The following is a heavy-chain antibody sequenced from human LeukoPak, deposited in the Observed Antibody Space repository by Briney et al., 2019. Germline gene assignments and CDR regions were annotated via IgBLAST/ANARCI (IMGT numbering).Heavy chain of an antibody. CDR1: GGSISSGGYY. J-gene: IGHJ5*02. Sequence: SETLSLTCTVSGGSISSGGYYWSWIRQHLGKGLEWIGYIYYSGSTYYNPSLKSRVTISVDTSKNQFSLKLSSVTAADTAVYYCARGLVVPAARFDPWGQGTLVTVSS. CDR2: IYYSGST. V-gene: IGHV4-31*03. D-gene: IGHD2-2*01. CDR3: ARGLVVPAARFDP.